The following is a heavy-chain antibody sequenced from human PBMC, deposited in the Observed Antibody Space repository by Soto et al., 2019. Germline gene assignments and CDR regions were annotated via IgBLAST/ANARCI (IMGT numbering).Heavy chain of an antibody. D-gene: IGHD3-10*01. J-gene: IGHJ6*03. Sequence: QVQLQQWGAGLLKASETLSLTCAVYGGSLSGYQWSWVRQTPGKGLEWIGEINDSGNINYNPSLKSRVTSFLDTSKKQISLKLSSGTAADSAVYYCARGLILWFGQLSRRGGYYYYMDVRGKGPTVTVSS. CDR3: ARGLILWFGQLSRRGGYYYYMDV. V-gene: IGHV4-34*01. CDR2: INDSGNI. CDR1: GGSLSGYQ.